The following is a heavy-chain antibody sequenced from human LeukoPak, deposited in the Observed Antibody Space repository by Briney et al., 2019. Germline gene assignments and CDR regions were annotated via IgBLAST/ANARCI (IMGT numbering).Heavy chain of an antibody. D-gene: IGHD3-22*01. CDR2: IIPILGIA. V-gene: IGHV1-69*02. Sequence: PVKVSCKASGGTFSSYTISWVRQAPGQGLEWMGRIIPILGIANYAQKFQGRVTITADKSTSTAYMELSSLRSEDTAVYYCARPLGYDSSGYFDYWGQGTLVTVSS. CDR3: ARPLGYDSSGYFDY. J-gene: IGHJ4*02. CDR1: GGTFSSYT.